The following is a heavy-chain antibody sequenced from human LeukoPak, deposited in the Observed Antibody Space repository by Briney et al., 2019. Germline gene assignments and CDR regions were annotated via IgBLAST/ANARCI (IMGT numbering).Heavy chain of an antibody. D-gene: IGHD2-2*01. J-gene: IGHJ4*02. Sequence: SETLSLTCTVSAGSINSGGYFWTWVRQHPGEGLEWIGYIWNSGNSYYNPSLSSRVIISAASSKSTFSLKLSSVTAGETAVYYCARYHCGSTYCPGVDFYGQGTLVTVSS. CDR2: IWNSGNS. CDR1: AGSINSGGYF. CDR3: ARYHCGSTYCPGVDF. V-gene: IGHV4-31*03.